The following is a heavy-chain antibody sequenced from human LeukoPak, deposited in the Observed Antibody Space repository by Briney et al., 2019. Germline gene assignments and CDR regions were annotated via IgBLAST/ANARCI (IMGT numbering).Heavy chain of an antibody. V-gene: IGHV4-39*07. CDR2: IYYSGST. CDR1: GGSISSSSYY. J-gene: IGHJ4*02. D-gene: IGHD3-10*01. CDR3: ASSGSYLPALFDY. Sequence: PSETLSLTCTVSGGSISSSSYYWGWIRQPPGKGLEWIGSIYYSGSTYYNPSLKSRVTISVDTSKNQFSLKLSSVTAADTAVYYCASSGSYLPALFDYWGQGTLVTVSS.